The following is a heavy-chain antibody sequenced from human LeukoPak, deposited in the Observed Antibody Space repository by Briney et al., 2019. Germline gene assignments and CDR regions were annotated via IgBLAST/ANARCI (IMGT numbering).Heavy chain of an antibody. CDR3: ARQSITIFGVPRGWFDP. CDR2: IYPDDSNT. V-gene: IGHV5-51*01. CDR1: GYSFTNYW. D-gene: IGHD3-3*01. Sequence: GESLKISCKGSGYSFTNYWIGWVRQMPGKGLEWMGIIYPDDSNTKYSPSFQGLVTISADKSISTAYLEWSSLKASDTAMYYCARQSITIFGVPRGWFDPWGQGTLVTVSS. J-gene: IGHJ5*02.